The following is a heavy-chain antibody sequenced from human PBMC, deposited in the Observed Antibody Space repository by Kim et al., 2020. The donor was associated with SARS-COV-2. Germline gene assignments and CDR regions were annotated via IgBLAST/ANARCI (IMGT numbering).Heavy chain of an antibody. V-gene: IGHV4-34*01. Sequence: SETLSLTCAVYGGSFSGYYWSWIRQPPGKGLEWIGEINHSGSTNYNPSLKSRVTISVDTSKNQFSLKLSSVTAADTAVYYCARRDYYGSGEIPGDWGQGTLVTVSS. D-gene: IGHD3-10*01. CDR3: ARRDYYGSGEIPGD. J-gene: IGHJ4*02. CDR2: INHSGST. CDR1: GGSFSGYY.